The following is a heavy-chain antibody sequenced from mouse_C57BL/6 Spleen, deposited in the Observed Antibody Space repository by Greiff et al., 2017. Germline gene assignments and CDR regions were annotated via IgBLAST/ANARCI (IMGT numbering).Heavy chain of an antibody. CDR2: IDPSDSET. V-gene: IGHV1-52*01. Sequence: VQLQQPGAELVRPGSSVKLSCKASGYTFTSYWMHWVKQRPIQGLEWIGNIDPSDSETHYNQKFKDKATLTVDKSSSTAYMQLSSLTSEDSAVYYWARNPKLGRGVYFDYWGQGTTLTVSS. D-gene: IGHD4-1*01. CDR1: GYTFTSYW. J-gene: IGHJ2*01. CDR3: ARNPKLGRGVYFDY.